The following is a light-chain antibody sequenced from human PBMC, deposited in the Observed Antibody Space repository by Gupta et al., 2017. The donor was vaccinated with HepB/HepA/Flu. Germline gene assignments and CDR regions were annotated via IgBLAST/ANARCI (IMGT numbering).Light chain of an antibody. CDR3: QAWDSSTAV. Sequence: SYELTQPPSVSVSPGQTASITCSGDKLGDKYACWYQQKPGQSPVLVIYQDSKRPSGIPERFSGSNSGNTATMTISGTQAVDDAYYYCQAWDSSTAVFGGGTKLTVL. CDR2: QDS. V-gene: IGLV3-1*01. J-gene: IGLJ2*01. CDR1: KLGDKY.